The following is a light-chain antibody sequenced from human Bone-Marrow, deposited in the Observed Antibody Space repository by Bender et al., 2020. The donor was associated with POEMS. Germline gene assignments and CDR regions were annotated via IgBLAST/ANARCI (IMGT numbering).Light chain of an antibody. V-gene: IGLV1-44*01. CDR1: GSNIGGYP. Sequence: QSVLTQPPSVSGTPGQRVTISCSGSGSNIGGYPVNWYQQLPGTAPRLLIYTNNERPSGVPDRFSGSKSGNTASLTISALQAEDEADYYCCSYADNSVWVFGGGTKLTVL. CDR2: TNN. CDR3: CSYADNSVWV. J-gene: IGLJ3*02.